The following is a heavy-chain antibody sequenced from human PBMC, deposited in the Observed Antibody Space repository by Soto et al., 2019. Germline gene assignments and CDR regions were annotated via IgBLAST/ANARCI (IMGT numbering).Heavy chain of an antibody. V-gene: IGHV4-34*01. Sequence: QVQLQQWGAGLLKPSETLSLTCAVYGGSFSGYYWSWIRQPPGKGLEWIGEINHSGSTNYNPSLKSRVTISVETSKNQFSLKLSSVTAADTAVYYCAKKRRGYCSGGSCSAPFDYWGQGTLVTVSS. J-gene: IGHJ4*02. CDR3: AKKRRGYCSGGSCSAPFDY. D-gene: IGHD2-15*01. CDR1: GGSFSGYY. CDR2: INHSGST.